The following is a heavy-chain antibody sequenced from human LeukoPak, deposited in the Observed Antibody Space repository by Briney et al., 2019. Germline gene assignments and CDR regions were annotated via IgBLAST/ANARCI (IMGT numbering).Heavy chain of an antibody. J-gene: IGHJ3*02. Sequence: GGSLRLSCAASGFTFSSYSMNWVRQAPGKGLEWVSYISSSGTIYYADSVKGRFTISRDNAKNSLYLQMNSLRAEDTAVYYCARGAVLAAAGRGNAFDIWGQGTMVTVSS. V-gene: IGHV3-48*04. CDR3: ARGAVLAAAGRGNAFDI. CDR1: GFTFSSYS. CDR2: ISSSGTI. D-gene: IGHD6-13*01.